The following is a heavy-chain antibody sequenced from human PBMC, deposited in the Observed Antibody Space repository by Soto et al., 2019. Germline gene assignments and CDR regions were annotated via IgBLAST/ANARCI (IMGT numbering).Heavy chain of an antibody. J-gene: IGHJ4*02. CDR2: ITGSSSTI. CDR3: ARVYCSGGTCYSDY. V-gene: IGHV3-48*01. D-gene: IGHD2-15*01. CDR1: GFTFSIYS. Sequence: GGSLRLSCAASGFTFSIYSMNWVRQAPGKGLEWVSFITGSSSTIYYADSVKGRFTISRDNAKNSLCLQMNSLRAEDTAVYYCARVYCSGGTCYSDYWGRGTLVTVSS.